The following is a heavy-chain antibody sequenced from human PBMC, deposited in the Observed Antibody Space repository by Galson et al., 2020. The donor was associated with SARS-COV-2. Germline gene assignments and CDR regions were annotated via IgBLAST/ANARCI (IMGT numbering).Heavy chain of an antibody. CDR3: AKDGVEEYQLLFYYYYYYMDV. Sequence: GGSLRLSCAASGFTFSSYGMHWVRQAPGKGLEWVAVISYDGSNKYYADSVKGRFTISRDNSKNTLYLQMNSLRAEDTAVYYCAKDGVEEYQLLFYYYYYYMDVGGKGTTVTVSS. CDR1: GFTFSSYG. V-gene: IGHV3-30*18. D-gene: IGHD2-2*01. CDR2: ISYDGSNK. J-gene: IGHJ6*03.